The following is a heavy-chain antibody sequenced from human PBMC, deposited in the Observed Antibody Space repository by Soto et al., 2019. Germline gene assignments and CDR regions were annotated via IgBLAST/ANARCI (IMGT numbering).Heavy chain of an antibody. V-gene: IGHV1-18*01. CDR1: GYTFTSYG. CDR2: ISAYNGNT. Sequence: ASVKVSCKASGYTFTSYGISWVRQAPGQGLEWMGWISAYNGNTNYAQKLQGRVTMTTDTSTSTAHMVLRSLRSEATAVYYCYHPGYSYGWPYFEYWGDGTQVSVAS. CDR3: YHPGYSYGWPYFEY. D-gene: IGHD5-18*01. J-gene: IGHJ4*01.